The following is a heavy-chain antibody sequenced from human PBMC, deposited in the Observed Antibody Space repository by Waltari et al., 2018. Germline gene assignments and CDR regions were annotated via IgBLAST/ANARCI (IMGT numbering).Heavy chain of an antibody. D-gene: IGHD6-19*01. CDR2: IKSKTDGGTT. CDR3: TTAREIAGYSSGWGGDAFDI. CDR1: GFTFSNAW. J-gene: IGHJ3*02. Sequence: EVQLVESGGGLVKPGGSLRLSCAASGFTFSNAWMSWVRQAPGKGLGWVGRIKSKTDGGTTDYAAPVKGRFTISRDDSKNTLYLQMNSLKTEDTAVYYCTTAREIAGYSSGWGGDAFDIWGQGTMVTVSS. V-gene: IGHV3-15*01.